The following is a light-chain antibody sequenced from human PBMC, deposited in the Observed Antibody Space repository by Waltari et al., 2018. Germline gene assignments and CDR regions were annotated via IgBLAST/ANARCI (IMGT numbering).Light chain of an antibody. CDR1: QSVRSSY. J-gene: IGKJ1*01. CDR3: QQHDNSLWK. Sequence: EIVLTQSPGTLSLSPGESATLSCRASQSVRSSYLAWYQQKPGQAPRLLIFDASTRASGIPDRFSGSGSGTDSTLTITRLEPADFAVYFCQQHDNSLWKFGQGTKVEVK. V-gene: IGKV3-20*01. CDR2: DAS.